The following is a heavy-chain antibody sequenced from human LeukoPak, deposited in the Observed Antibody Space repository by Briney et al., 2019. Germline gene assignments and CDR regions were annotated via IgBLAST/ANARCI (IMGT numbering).Heavy chain of an antibody. CDR2: IIPIFGTA. Sequence: SVKVSCKASGYTFTGYYMHWVRQAPGQGLEWMGRIIPIFGTANYAQKFQGRVTITTDESTSTAYMELSSLRSEDTAVYYCAIVKPRLAYCGGDCFDAFDIWGQGTMVTVSS. J-gene: IGHJ3*02. CDR1: GYTFTGYY. V-gene: IGHV1-69*05. D-gene: IGHD2-21*02. CDR3: AIVKPRLAYCGGDCFDAFDI.